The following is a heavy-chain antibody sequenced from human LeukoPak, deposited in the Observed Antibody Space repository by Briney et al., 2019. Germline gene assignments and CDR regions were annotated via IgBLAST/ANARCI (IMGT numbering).Heavy chain of an antibody. V-gene: IGHV4-59*01. D-gene: IGHD2-2*01. Sequence: SETLSLTXTVSGGSISSYYWNWIRQPPGKGLEWIGYIYYSGSADYNPSLKSRVTISVDTSKNQFSLKLRSVTAADTAVYYCARDKVPGDYWGQGTLVTVSS. CDR1: GGSISSYY. CDR2: IYYSGSA. CDR3: ARDKVPGDY. J-gene: IGHJ4*02.